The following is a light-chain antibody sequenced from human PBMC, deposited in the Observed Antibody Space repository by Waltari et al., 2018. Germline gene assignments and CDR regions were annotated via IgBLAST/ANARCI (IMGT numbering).Light chain of an antibody. CDR3: QQTYTPPHT. Sequence: DIQMTQSPSSLSASVGDSVTITCRASQSISNYVNWYQQKPGKAPTPLIYATSSLQSGVPSRFSGSGFDTDFTLTISSLQPEDFASFYCQQTYTPPHTFGQGTRVEIK. V-gene: IGKV1-39*01. J-gene: IGKJ1*01. CDR2: ATS. CDR1: QSISNY.